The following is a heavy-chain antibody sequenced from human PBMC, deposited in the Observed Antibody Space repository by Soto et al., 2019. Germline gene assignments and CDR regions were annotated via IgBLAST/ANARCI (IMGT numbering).Heavy chain of an antibody. V-gene: IGHV3-74*01. D-gene: IGHD3-16*02. CDR1: GFTFSSSC. Sequence: PRGSLRLSCAASGFTFSSSCMHWVRQAPGKGLVWVSRMNSDGSTTNYADSVKGRFTISRDNAKNTLYLQINSLSAEDTAVYYCARAGSYRFDYWGQGTLVTVSS. CDR2: MNSDGSTT. CDR3: ARAGSYRFDY. J-gene: IGHJ4*02.